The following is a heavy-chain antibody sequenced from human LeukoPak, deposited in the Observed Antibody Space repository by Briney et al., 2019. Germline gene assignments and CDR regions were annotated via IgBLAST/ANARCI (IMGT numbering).Heavy chain of an antibody. CDR2: IHYSGST. CDR3: ARYGDGYNYLGDAFDI. Sequence: SETLSLTCTVSGGSISGSSYYWGWIRQPPGKGLEWIGSIHYSGSTYYNPSLKSRVTISVDTSKNQFSLKLSSVTAADTAVYYCARYGDGYNYLGDAFDIWGQGTMVTVSS. CDR1: GGSISGSSYY. D-gene: IGHD5-24*01. J-gene: IGHJ3*02. V-gene: IGHV4-39*01.